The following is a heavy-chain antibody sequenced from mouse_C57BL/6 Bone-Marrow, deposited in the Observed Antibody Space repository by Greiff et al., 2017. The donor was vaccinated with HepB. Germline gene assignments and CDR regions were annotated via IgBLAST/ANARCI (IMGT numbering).Heavy chain of an antibody. J-gene: IGHJ4*01. CDR3: AKEGVTTVVARDYAMDY. V-gene: IGHV2-3*01. CDR1: GFSLTSYG. D-gene: IGHD1-1*01. CDR2: IWGDGST. Sequence: VQLQQSGPGLVAPSQRLSITCTVSGFSLTSYGVSWVRQPPGKGLEWLGVIWGDGSTNYHSALISRLSISKDNSKSQVFLKLNSLQTDDTATYYCAKEGVTTVVARDYAMDYWGQGTSVTVSS.